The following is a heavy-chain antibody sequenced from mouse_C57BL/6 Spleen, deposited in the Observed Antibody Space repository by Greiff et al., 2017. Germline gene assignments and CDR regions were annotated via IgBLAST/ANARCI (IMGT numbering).Heavy chain of an antibody. D-gene: IGHD1-1*01. CDR1: GFTFSSYA. Sequence: EVMLVESGGGLVKPGGSLKLSCAASGFTFSSYAMSWVRQTPEKRLEWVATISDGGSYTYYPDNVKGRFTISRDNAKNNLYLQMSHLKSEDTAMYYCARRAVGSRRYCDYWGQGTTLTVSA. J-gene: IGHJ2*01. CDR3: ARRAVGSRRYCDY. V-gene: IGHV5-4*03. CDR2: ISDGGSYT.